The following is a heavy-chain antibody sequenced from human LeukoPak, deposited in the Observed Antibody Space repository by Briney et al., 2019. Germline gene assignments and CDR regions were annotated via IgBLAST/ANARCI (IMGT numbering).Heavy chain of an antibody. CDR1: GYIFTSYW. V-gene: IGHV5-51*01. D-gene: IGHD3-10*01. CDR3: ARPAYGSGSQPPDY. CDR2: IYPGDSGT. J-gene: IGHJ4*02. Sequence: GESLKISCKGSGYIFTSYWIGWVRQMPGKGLEWMGIIYPGDSGTRYSPSFQGQVTISADKSINTAYLQWSSLEASDTAMYYCARPAYGSGSQPPDYWGQRTMVIVSS.